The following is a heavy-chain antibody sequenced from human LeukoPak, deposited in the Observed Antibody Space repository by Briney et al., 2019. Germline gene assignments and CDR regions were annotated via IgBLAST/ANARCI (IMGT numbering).Heavy chain of an antibody. D-gene: IGHD2-2*01. V-gene: IGHV4-34*01. CDR2: INHSGST. J-gene: IGHJ4*02. CDR1: GGSFSGYY. CDR3: ASTRYSYAGDY. Sequence: SETLSLTCAVYGGSFSGYYWSWIRQPPGKGLEWIGEINHSGSTNYNPSLKSRVTIPVDTCKNQFSLKLSSVTAADTAVYYCASTRYSYAGDYWGQGTLVTVSS.